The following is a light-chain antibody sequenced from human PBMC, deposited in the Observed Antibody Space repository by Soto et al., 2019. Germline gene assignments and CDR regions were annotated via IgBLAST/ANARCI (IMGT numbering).Light chain of an antibody. CDR3: SSDAGNFNYV. J-gene: IGLJ1*01. CDR1: NSDVGGYDH. V-gene: IGLV2-8*01. Sequence: QSVLTQPPSASGSPGQSVTIPCTGTNSDVGGYDHVSWYQQHPGKAPKLLIYEVSRRPAGVSDRFSGSKSGNTASLTVSGLQAEDEADYYCSSDAGNFNYVFGTGTKVTVL. CDR2: EVS.